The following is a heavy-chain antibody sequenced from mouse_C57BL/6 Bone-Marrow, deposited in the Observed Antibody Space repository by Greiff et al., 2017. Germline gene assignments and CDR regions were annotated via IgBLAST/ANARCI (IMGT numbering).Heavy chain of an antibody. J-gene: IGHJ3*01. CDR1: GYAFTNYL. CDR2: INPGSGGT. V-gene: IGHV1-54*01. CDR3: AIWVRRKGFAY. D-gene: IGHD2-14*01. Sequence: QVQLQQSGAELVRPGTSVKVSCKASGYAFTNYLIEWVKQRPGQGLEWIGVINPGSGGTNYNEKFKGKATLTADKSSSTSYMHLSSLTSEDSAVYVGAIWVRRKGFAYWGQGTLVTVSA.